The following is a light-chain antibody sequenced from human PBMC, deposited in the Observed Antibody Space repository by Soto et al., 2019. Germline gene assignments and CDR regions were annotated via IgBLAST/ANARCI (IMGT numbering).Light chain of an antibody. CDR2: GAS. CDR1: QSVSSN. J-gene: IGKJ1*01. Sequence: EIVMTQSPATLSVSPGERATLSCRASQSVSSNLAWYQHKPGQAPRLLIYGASTRATGIPARFSGSGSGTDFTLTISSLQSEDFAVYYCQQYNNWPRGTFGQGTKVEIK. V-gene: IGKV3-15*01. CDR3: QQYNNWPRGT.